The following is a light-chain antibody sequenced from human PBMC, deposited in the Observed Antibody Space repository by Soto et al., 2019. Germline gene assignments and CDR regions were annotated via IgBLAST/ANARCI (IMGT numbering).Light chain of an antibody. V-gene: IGLV1-47*03. Sequence: QSVLTQPLSASVTPGQRGTISCSGSSSNIESNYVYWYQQLPGTAPKLLIYRNNQRPSGVPDRFSGSKSGTSASLAISGLWSEDEADYYCAAWDDSLSGYVFGTGTKLTVL. CDR3: AAWDDSLSGYV. CDR1: SSNIESNY. CDR2: RNN. J-gene: IGLJ1*01.